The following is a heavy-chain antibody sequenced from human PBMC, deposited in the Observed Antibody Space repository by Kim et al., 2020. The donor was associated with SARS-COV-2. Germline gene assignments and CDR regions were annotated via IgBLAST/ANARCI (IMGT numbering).Heavy chain of an antibody. CDR3: ARGSAGGWKYSSRWYCLDY. CDR1: GFSFRGYG. V-gene: IGHV3-13*01. CDR2: IGTAGDA. D-gene: IGHD6-13*01. Sequence: GGSLRLSCAASGFSFRGYGMHWVRQATGKGLEWVSGIGTAGDAYYADSVKGRFTISRDNAKNSLYLQMNSLRAGDTAVYYCARGSAGGWKYSSRWYCLDYWGQGTLVTVSS. J-gene: IGHJ4*02.